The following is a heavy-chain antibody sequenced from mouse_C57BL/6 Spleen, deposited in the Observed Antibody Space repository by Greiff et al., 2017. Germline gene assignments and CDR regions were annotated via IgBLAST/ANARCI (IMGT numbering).Heavy chain of an antibody. V-gene: IGHV5-9-1*02. CDR1: GFTFSSYA. CDR2: ISSGGDYI. D-gene: IGHD1-1*01. CDR3: TREENYYGSSPWFAY. J-gene: IGHJ3*01. Sequence: EVQGVESGEGLVKPGGSLKLSCAASGFTFSSYAMSWVRQTPEKRLEWVAYISSGGDYIYYADTVKGRFTISRDNARNTLYLQMSSLKSEDTAMYYCTREENYYGSSPWFAYWGQGTLVTVSA.